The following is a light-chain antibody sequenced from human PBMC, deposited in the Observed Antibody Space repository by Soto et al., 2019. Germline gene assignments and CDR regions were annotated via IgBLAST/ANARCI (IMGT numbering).Light chain of an antibody. Sequence: SYELTQPPSVSVAPGKTARISCGGNNIESKSVHWYQQKPGRAPVLVIYYDSDRPSGIPERFSGSNSGNTATLTISRVEAGDEADYYCQVWDTNSGYVFGTGTKLTVL. CDR3: QVWDTNSGYV. CDR2: YDS. CDR1: NIESKS. V-gene: IGLV3-21*04. J-gene: IGLJ1*01.